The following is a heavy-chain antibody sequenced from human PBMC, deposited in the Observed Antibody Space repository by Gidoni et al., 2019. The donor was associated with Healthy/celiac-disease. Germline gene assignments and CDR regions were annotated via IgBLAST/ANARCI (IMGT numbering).Heavy chain of an antibody. V-gene: IGHV1-69*02. D-gene: IGHD3-10*01. CDR2: IIPILGIA. CDR3: ARGQNPGFYYYYGMDV. J-gene: IGHJ6*02. Sequence: QVQLVQSGAEVRKPGASVKFSWKAPGGTFSSYTISWVRQAPGQGLEWMGRIIPILGIANYAQKFQGRVTITADKSTSTAYMELSSLRSEDTAVYYCARGQNPGFYYYYGMDVWGQGTTVTVSS. CDR1: GGTFSSYT.